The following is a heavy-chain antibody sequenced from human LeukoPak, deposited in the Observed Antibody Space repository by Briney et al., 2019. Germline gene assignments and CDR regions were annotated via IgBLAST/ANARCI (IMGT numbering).Heavy chain of an antibody. Sequence: ASVKVSCKASGGTFSSYAISWVRQAPGQGLEWMGGIIPIFGTANYAQKFQGRVTITADKSTSTAYMELSSLRSEDTAVYYCARDPDYYDSSGYPDYWGQGILVTVSS. V-gene: IGHV1-69*06. D-gene: IGHD3-22*01. CDR2: IIPIFGTA. J-gene: IGHJ4*02. CDR1: GGTFSSYA. CDR3: ARDPDYYDSSGYPDY.